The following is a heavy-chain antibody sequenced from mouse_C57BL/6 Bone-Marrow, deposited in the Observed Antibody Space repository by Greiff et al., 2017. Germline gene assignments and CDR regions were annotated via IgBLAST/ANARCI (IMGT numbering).Heavy chain of an antibody. D-gene: IGHD2-2*01. CDR3: ANDRLWLRGYYYAMDY. V-gene: IGHV1-22*01. CDR2: INPNNGGT. Sequence: VQLQQSGPELVKPGASVKMSCKASGYTFTDYNMHWVKQSHGKSLEWIGYINPNNGGTSYNQKFKGKATLTVNKSSSTAYMELRSLTSEESAVYGCANDRLWLRGYYYAMDYWGQGTSVTVSS. CDR1: GYTFTDYN. J-gene: IGHJ4*01.